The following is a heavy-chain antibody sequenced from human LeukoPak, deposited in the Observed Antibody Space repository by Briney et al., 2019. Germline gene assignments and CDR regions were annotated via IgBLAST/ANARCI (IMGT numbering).Heavy chain of an antibody. D-gene: IGHD3-22*01. CDR1: GFSLAGYA. V-gene: IGHV3-9*01. J-gene: IGHJ4*02. CDR2: ISWNSDHI. Sequence: GGSLRLSCAASGFSLAGYAMHWVRQVPGKGLEWVPGISWNSDHIGYADSVKGRFTISRDNTKNSLYLQMNSLRAEDTALYYCQRGYDYWGQGTLVTVSS. CDR3: QRGYDY.